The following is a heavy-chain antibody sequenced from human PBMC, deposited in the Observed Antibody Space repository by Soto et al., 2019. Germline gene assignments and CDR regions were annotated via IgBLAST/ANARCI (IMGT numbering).Heavy chain of an antibody. CDR3: AKDVCRGVSSWCYFDY. V-gene: IGHV3-23*01. CDR2: ISGSGGST. J-gene: IGHJ4*02. D-gene: IGHD6-13*01. Sequence: GGSLRLSCAASGFTFSSYAMSWVRQAPGKGLEWVSAISGSGGSTYYADSVKGRFTISRDNSKNTLYLQMNSLRAEDTAVYYCAKDVCRGVSSWCYFDYWGQGTLVTVSS. CDR1: GFTFSSYA.